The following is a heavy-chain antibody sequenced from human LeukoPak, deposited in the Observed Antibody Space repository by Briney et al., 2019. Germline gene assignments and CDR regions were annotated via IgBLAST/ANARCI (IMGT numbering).Heavy chain of an antibody. CDR3: AELGITMIGGV. CDR2: ISSSGSTI. V-gene: IGHV3-48*03. D-gene: IGHD3-10*02. Sequence: GGALRLSCAASGFTFSSYEVNWGRQAPGKGLEVGSDISSSGSTIYYADSVQGRFPISRDNAKNSLYLKMNSLRAEDTAVYYCAELGITMIGGVWGKGTTVTISS. J-gene: IGHJ6*04. CDR1: GFTFSSYE.